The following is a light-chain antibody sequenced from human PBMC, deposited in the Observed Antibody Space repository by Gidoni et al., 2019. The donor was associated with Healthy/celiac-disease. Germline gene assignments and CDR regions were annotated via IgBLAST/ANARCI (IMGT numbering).Light chain of an antibody. CDR1: QSVSSSY. CDR2: GAS. V-gene: IGKV3-20*01. J-gene: IGKJ1*01. Sequence: EIVLTQSPCTLSLSPGERATLSCMASQSVSSSYFAWYQQKPGQAPRLLIYGASSRATGIPDRFSGSGSGTDFTLTISRLEPEDFAVYYCQQYGSSPVTFXQXTKVEIK. CDR3: QQYGSSPVT.